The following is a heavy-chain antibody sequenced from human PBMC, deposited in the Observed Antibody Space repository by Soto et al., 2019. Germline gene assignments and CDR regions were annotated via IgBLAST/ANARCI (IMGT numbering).Heavy chain of an antibody. CDR1: GFSFRNFV. CDR3: ATDFGSDWYTYYFEA. J-gene: IGHJ4*01. V-gene: IGHV3-30*03. Sequence: GGSLRLSCSASGFSFRNFVMHWVRQSPGKGLEWVAVISFNGRDIYYADSVKGRFTISRDNSKNTLCLQMNSLRADDTAMYYCATDFGSDWYTYYFEARDHVTLVTGSS. CDR2: ISFNGRDI. D-gene: IGHD6-19*01.